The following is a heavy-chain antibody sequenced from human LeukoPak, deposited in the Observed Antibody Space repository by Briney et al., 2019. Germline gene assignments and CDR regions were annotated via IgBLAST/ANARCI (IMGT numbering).Heavy chain of an antibody. J-gene: IGHJ4*02. Sequence: ASVKVSCKPSGYTFTSYGISWVRQAPGQGLEWMGWISAYNGNTNYAQKLQGRVTMTTYTSTSTAYMELRSLRSDDTAVYYRARNVRPKSLWIQLWLPFTPHYYFDYWGQGTLVTVSS. CDR1: GYTFTSYG. V-gene: IGHV1-18*01. D-gene: IGHD5-18*01. CDR2: ISAYNGNT. CDR3: ARNVRPKSLWIQLWLPFTPHYYFDY.